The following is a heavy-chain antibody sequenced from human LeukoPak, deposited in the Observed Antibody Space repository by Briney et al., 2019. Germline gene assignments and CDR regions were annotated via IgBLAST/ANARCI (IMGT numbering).Heavy chain of an antibody. V-gene: IGHV4-39*01. CDR1: GGSISSSSYY. J-gene: IGHJ5*02. D-gene: IGHD6-13*01. CDR3: ARHLYSTEFDP. Sequence: SETLSLTCTVSGGSISSSSYYWGWIRQPPGKGLEWIGSIYYSGSTYYNPSLKSRVTISVDTSKNQFSLKLSSVTAADTAVHYCARHLYSTEFDPWGQGTLVTVSS. CDR2: IYYSGST.